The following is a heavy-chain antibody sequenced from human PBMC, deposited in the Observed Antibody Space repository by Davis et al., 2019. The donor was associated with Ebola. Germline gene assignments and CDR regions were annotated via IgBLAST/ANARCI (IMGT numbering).Heavy chain of an antibody. CDR2: ISWNSGSI. Sequence: GGSLRLSCAASGFTFDDYAMHWVRQAPGKGLEWVSGISWNSGSIGYADSVKARFTISRDNSKNTLYLQMNSLRAEDTAVYYCAKGYDFWSGYPSDWGQGTLVTVSS. V-gene: IGHV3-9*01. D-gene: IGHD3-3*01. CDR1: GFTFDDYA. CDR3: AKGYDFWSGYPSD. J-gene: IGHJ4*02.